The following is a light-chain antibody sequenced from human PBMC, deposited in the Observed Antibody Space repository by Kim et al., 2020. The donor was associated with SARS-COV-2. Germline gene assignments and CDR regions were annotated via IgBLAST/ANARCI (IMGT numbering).Light chain of an antibody. CDR3: QQRTNWLYT. CDR2: YAS. V-gene: IGKV3-11*01. CDR1: QSVSSS. J-gene: IGKJ2*01. Sequence: SLSPGERATLSCRASQSVSSSLAWYQQKPGQAPRLLIYYASNRATGIPARFSGSGSGTDFTLTISSLEPEDFAVYYCQQRTNWLYTFGQGTKLEI.